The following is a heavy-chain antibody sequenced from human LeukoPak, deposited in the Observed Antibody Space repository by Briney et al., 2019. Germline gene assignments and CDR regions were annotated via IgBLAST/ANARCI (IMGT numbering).Heavy chain of an antibody. Sequence: PSETLSLTCTVAGGSISSYYWSWIRQPPGKGLEWIGYIFYSGSTNYNPSLKSRVTISVDTSKNHFSLKLSPVTAADTAVYYCARVRYSSSWYDFDYWGQGTLVTVSS. CDR2: IFYSGST. J-gene: IGHJ4*02. V-gene: IGHV4-59*01. CDR3: ARVRYSSSWYDFDY. CDR1: GGSISSYY. D-gene: IGHD6-13*01.